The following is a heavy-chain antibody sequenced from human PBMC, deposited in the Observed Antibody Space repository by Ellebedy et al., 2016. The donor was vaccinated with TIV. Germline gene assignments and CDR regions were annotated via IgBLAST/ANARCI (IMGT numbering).Heavy chain of an antibody. CDR2: VSGHATIQ. V-gene: IGHV3-30-3*01. Sequence: PGGSLRLSCVASGFTSTSYEMHWVRQAPGKGLEWVAVVSGHATIQLYADSLKGRFTISRDNSKNTLYLQMNSLRAEDTSVYYCARSDYYRYAFDIWGQGTMVTVSS. CDR3: ARSDYYRYAFDI. D-gene: IGHD3-22*01. CDR1: GFTSTSYE. J-gene: IGHJ3*02.